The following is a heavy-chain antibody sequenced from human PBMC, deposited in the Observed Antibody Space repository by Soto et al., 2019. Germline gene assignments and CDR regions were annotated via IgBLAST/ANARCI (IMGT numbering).Heavy chain of an antibody. J-gene: IGHJ4*02. CDR2: IYYSGST. CDR1: GGSISSGGYY. CDR3: ARERSRYDYSNYVPHFIDY. Sequence: QVQLQESGPGLVKPSQTLSLTCTVSGGSISSGGYYWSWIRQHPGKGLEWIGYIYYSGSTYYNPSLKSRVTISVDTSKNQFSLKLSSVTAADTAVYYCARERSRYDYSNYVPHFIDYWGQGTLVTVSS. D-gene: IGHD4-4*01. V-gene: IGHV4-31*03.